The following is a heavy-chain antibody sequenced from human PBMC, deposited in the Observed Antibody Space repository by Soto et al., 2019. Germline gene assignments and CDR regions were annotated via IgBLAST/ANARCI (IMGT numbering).Heavy chain of an antibody. Sequence: PSETLSLTCTVSGGSISSGDYYWSWIRQPPRKGLEWIGYIYYTGSTYYNPSLKSRLTISVDTSKNQFSLKLTSVTAADTAVYFCARYQKGPFDYWGQGTLVTVSS. CDR3: ARYQKGPFDY. J-gene: IGHJ4*02. CDR1: GGSISSGDYY. CDR2: IYYTGST. V-gene: IGHV4-30-4*01. D-gene: IGHD2-2*01.